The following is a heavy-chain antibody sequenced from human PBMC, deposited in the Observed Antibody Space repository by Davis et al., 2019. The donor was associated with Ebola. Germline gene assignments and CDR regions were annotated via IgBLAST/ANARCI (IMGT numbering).Heavy chain of an antibody. CDR1: GFVFSSYV. D-gene: IGHD6-19*01. CDR3: AKDTSNVWFDV. V-gene: IGHV3-23*01. J-gene: IGHJ3*01. Sequence: PGGSLRLSCAASGFVFSSYVMSWVRRAPGKGLEWVSTLGTSADTYYADSVKGRFTISRDNSKNTLHLQMNSLRVEDTAIYYCAKDTSNVWFDVWGQGTMVTGSS. CDR2: LGTSADT.